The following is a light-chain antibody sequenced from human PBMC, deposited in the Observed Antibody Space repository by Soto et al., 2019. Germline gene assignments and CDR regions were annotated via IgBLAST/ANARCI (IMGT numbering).Light chain of an antibody. CDR1: TGTVTSGYF. CDR2: STS. J-gene: IGLJ3*02. V-gene: IGLV7-43*01. CDR3: LLYYGDVNWV. Sequence: QTVVTQETSLTVPPGGTVTLTCASSTGTVTSGYFPSWFQKKPGQAPRALIYSTSNRHSWTPARFSGSLLGGKAALTLSAVQPEDEADYYCLLYYGDVNWVFGGGTKVTVL.